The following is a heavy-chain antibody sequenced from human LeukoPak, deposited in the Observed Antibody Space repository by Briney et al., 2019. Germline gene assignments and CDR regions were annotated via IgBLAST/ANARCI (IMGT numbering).Heavy chain of an antibody. D-gene: IGHD3-16*02. J-gene: IGHJ4*02. V-gene: IGHV4-39*01. CDR3: ARARTFGGVLVTKPFDY. CDR2: IYYSGST. CDR1: GGSISSGGYY. Sequence: PSETLSLTCTVSGGSISSGGYYWSWIRQHPGKGLEWIGYIYYSGSTYYNPSLKSRVTISVDTSTNQVSLKLNSVTAADTAVYYCARARTFGGVLVTKPFDYWGQGTLVTVSS.